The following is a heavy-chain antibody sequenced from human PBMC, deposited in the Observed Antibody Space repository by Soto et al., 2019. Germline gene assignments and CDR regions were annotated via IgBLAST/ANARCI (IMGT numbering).Heavy chain of an antibody. J-gene: IGHJ6*02. V-gene: IGHV5-51*01. CDR3: ARHSLIVSPLYVLDV. Sequence: PGESLKISCKASGYIFNNHWIGWVRQMPGKGLEWTGIIFPSDSDTRYSPSFQGQVTISADKSITTAYLQWSSLKASDTAKYYCARHSLIVSPLYVLDVWGQGTTVTVSS. CDR1: GYIFNNHW. CDR2: IFPSDSDT. D-gene: IGHD1-26*01.